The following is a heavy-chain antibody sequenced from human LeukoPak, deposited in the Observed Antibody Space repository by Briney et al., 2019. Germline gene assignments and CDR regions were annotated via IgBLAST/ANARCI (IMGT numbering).Heavy chain of an antibody. J-gene: IGHJ4*02. CDR1: GFTVSSNY. Sequence: GGSLRLSCAASGFTVSSNYMSWVRQAPGKGLEWVSVIYSGGSTYYADSVKGRFTISRDNSKNTLYLQMNSLRAKDTAVYYCARDWSNCSSTSCKVDDYWGQGTLVTVSS. CDR3: ARDWSNCSSTSCKVDDY. CDR2: IYSGGST. D-gene: IGHD2-2*01. V-gene: IGHV3-66*01.